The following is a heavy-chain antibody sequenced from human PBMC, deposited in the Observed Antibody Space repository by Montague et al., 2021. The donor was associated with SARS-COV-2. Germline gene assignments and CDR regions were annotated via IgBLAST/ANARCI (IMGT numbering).Heavy chain of an antibody. V-gene: IGHV4-39*02. CDR1: AGSISTNPYY. D-gene: IGHD3-10*01. J-gene: IGHJ5*02. Sequence: SETLSLTCAVFAGSISTNPYYWAWIRQPPGKGLEWIGSISHSGSTYFNPSLESRLTMSVDTSKNHFSLKLSSVTAADTAVYYCARLWDFYGSGSYKNSWFDPWGQGTRVTVSS. CDR2: ISHSGST. CDR3: ARLWDFYGSGSYKNSWFDP.